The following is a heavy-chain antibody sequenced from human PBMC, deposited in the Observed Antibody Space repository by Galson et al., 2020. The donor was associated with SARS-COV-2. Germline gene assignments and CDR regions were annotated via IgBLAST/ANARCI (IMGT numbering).Heavy chain of an antibody. CDR1: GFTFSSYA. J-gene: IGHJ4*02. Sequence: GGSLRLSCAASGFTFSSYAMHWVRQAPGKGLEWVAVISYDGSNKYYADSVKGRFTISRDNSKNTLYLQMNSLRAEDTAVYYCARDISNDYGDLDFDYWGQGTLVTVSS. D-gene: IGHD4-17*01. CDR2: ISYDGSNK. V-gene: IGHV3-30*04. CDR3: ARDISNDYGDLDFDY.